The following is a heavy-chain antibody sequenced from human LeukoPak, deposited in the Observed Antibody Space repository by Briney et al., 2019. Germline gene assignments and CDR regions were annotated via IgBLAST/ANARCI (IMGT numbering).Heavy chain of an antibody. CDR1: GYTLTELS. J-gene: IGHJ5*02. D-gene: IGHD3-22*01. CDR3: ARDQYDRSGSHWFDP. CDR2: FDPEDGET. V-gene: IGHV1-24*01. Sequence: ASVKVSFKVSGYTLTELSMHWVRQAPGKGLEWMGGFDPEDGETIYAQKFQGRVTMTEDTSTDTAYMELNSLRAEDTAVYYCARDQYDRSGSHWFDPWGQGTLVTVSS.